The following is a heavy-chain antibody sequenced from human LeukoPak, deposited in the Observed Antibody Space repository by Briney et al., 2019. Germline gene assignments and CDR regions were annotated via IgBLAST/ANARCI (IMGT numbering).Heavy chain of an antibody. CDR3: ARDGIAAAGQYYCYGMDV. V-gene: IGHV3-33*01. Sequence: GGSLRLSCAASGFTFSSYGMHWARQAPGKGLEWVAVIWYDGSNKYYADSVKGRFTISRDNSKNTLYLQMNSLRAEDTAVYYCARDGIAAAGQYYCYGMDVWGQGTTVPVSS. CDR1: GFTFSSYG. CDR2: IWYDGSNK. D-gene: IGHD6-13*01. J-gene: IGHJ6*01.